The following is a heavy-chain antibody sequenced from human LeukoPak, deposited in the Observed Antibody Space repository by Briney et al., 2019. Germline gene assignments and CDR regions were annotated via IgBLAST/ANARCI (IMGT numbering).Heavy chain of an antibody. D-gene: IGHD6-19*01. CDR1: GFTFSNYW. CDR2: INSVGSST. V-gene: IGHV3-74*01. J-gene: IGHJ4*02. Sequence: GGSLRLSCVASGFTFSNYWMHWVSQAPGKGLVWVSRINSVGSSTSYADSVKGRFTISRDNAKNTLYLQMNSLRAEDTAVYYCARELRVGGWGGQGTLVTVSS. CDR3: ARELRVGGW.